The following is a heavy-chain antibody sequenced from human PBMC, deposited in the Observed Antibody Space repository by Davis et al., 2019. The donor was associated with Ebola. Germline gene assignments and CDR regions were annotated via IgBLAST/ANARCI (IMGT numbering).Heavy chain of an antibody. Sequence: ESLKISCAASGFTFSSYWMSWVRQAPGKGLEWAANIKQDGSEKYYVDSVKGRFTISRDNAKNSLYLQMNSLRAEDTAVYYCARLMLSYFDYWGQGTLVTVSS. J-gene: IGHJ4*02. D-gene: IGHD2-8*01. V-gene: IGHV3-7*03. CDR2: IKQDGSEK. CDR3: ARLMLSYFDY. CDR1: GFTFSSYW.